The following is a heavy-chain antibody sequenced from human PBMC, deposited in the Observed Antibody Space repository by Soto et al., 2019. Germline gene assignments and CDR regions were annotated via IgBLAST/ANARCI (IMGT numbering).Heavy chain of an antibody. CDR3: ARANIAAVGTPHYYYYYGMDV. CDR1: GYTFTGYY. V-gene: IGHV1-2*04. Sequence: ASVKVSCKASGYTFTGYYMHWVRQAPGQGLEWMGWINPNSGGTNYAQKFQGWVTMTRDTSISTAYMELSRLRSDDTAVYYCARANIAAVGTPHYYYYYGMDVWGQGTTVPVSS. J-gene: IGHJ6*02. D-gene: IGHD6-13*01. CDR2: INPNSGGT.